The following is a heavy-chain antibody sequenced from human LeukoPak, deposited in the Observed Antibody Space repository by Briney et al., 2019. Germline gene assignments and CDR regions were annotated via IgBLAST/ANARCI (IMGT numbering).Heavy chain of an antibody. V-gene: IGHV4-39*01. D-gene: IGHD6-6*01. J-gene: IGHJ6*03. CDR1: GGSIRSRNYC. CDR2: IYYSGGT. CDR3: ARRLWRTVAARHYYYMDV. Sequence: PSETLSLTCTVSGGSIRSRNYCWGWIRQPPGKGLEWIGNIYYSGGTYYNPSLKSRVTISVDTSKNQFSLKLSSMTAADTAVYYCARRLWRTVAARHYYYMDVWGKGTTVTISS.